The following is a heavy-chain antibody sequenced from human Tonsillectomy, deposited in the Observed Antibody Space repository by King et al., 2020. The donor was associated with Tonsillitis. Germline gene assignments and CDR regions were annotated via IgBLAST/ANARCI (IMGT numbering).Heavy chain of an antibody. J-gene: IGHJ4*02. V-gene: IGHV4-34*01. CDR1: GGSFSGYY. CDR2: INHSGST. D-gene: IGHD2-2*02. Sequence: VQLPQWGAGLLKPSETLSLTCAVYGGSFSGYYWSWIRQPPGKGLEWIGEINHSGSTNYNPSLKSRVTISVDTSKNQFSLKLSSVTAADTAVYYCARSPGYCSSTSCYKMGYWGQGTLVTVSS. CDR3: ARSPGYCSSTSCYKMGY.